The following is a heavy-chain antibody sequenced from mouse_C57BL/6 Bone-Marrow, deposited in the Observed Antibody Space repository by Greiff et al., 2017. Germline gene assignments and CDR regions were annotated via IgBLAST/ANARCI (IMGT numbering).Heavy chain of an antibody. V-gene: IGHV1-18*01. J-gene: IGHJ1*03. CDR2: INPNNGGT. CDR1: GYNFTDYN. D-gene: IGHD3-2*02. CDR3: ARSGEIRGHCDV. Sequence: VQLQQSGPELVKPGASVKIPCKASGYNFTDYNMDWVKQSHGKSLEWIGDINPNNGGTIYNQKFKGKATLTVDKSSSTAYMELRSLTSEDTAVYYCARSGEIRGHCDVGGTGTTVTVSS.